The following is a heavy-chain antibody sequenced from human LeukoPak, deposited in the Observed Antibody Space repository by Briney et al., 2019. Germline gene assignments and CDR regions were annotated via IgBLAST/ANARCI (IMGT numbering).Heavy chain of an antibody. CDR2: IYYTGST. Sequence: PSETLSLTCTVSGGSVTNDNYFWSWTRQPPGEGLEWIGYIYYTGSTNYNPSLKNRVTISGDTSKRQFSLELNSVTAADAAVYYCARGTYCGGDCYYFDYWGQGTLVTVSS. CDR3: ARGTYCGGDCYYFDY. D-gene: IGHD2-21*02. V-gene: IGHV4-61*01. CDR1: GGSVTNDNYF. J-gene: IGHJ4*02.